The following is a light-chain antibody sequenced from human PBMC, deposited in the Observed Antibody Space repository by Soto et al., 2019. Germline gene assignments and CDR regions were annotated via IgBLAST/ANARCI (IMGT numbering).Light chain of an antibody. CDR2: TNN. Sequence: QSLLTQPPSASGTPGQGVTISCSGSNSNIGTNTVNWYQQLPGTAPKALIHTNNQRPSGVPDRFSGSKSGTSASLAISGLQSEDEAHYYCAAWDDSLTALVFGGGTKVTVL. CDR1: NSNIGTNT. CDR3: AAWDDSLTALV. J-gene: IGLJ2*01. V-gene: IGLV1-44*01.